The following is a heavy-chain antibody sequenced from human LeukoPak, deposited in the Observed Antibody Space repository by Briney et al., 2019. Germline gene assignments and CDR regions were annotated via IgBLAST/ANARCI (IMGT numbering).Heavy chain of an antibody. Sequence: GGSLRLSCAASGFTFSSYDMHWVRQATGKGLEWVSAIGTAGDTYYPGSVKGRFTISRENAKNSLYLQMNSLRAGDTAVYYCARGLGIAAAGKEFDYWGQGTLVTVSS. V-gene: IGHV3-13*01. CDR3: ARGLGIAAAGKEFDY. D-gene: IGHD6-13*01. CDR1: GFTFSSYD. J-gene: IGHJ4*02. CDR2: IGTAGDT.